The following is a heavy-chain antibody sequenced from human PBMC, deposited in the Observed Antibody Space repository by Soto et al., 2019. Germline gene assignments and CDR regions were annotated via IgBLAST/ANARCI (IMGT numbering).Heavy chain of an antibody. V-gene: IGHV3-21*01. Sequence: EVQLVESGGGLVEPGGSLRLSCAASGFTFSDFTMNWVRQAPGKGLQWVSSISSGGSFISYADSVRGRFTISRDNAKNSLYLPVDSLRAEDTAVFFCARGSRRTFDYWGQGTLVTVSS. J-gene: IGHJ4*02. CDR2: ISSGGSFI. CDR1: GFTFSDFT. CDR3: ARGSRRTFDY. D-gene: IGHD6-13*01.